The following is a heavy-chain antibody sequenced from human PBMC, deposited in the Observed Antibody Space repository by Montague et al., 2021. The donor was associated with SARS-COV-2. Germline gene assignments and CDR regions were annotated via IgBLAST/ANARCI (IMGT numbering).Heavy chain of an antibody. Sequence: SETLSLTCTVSGYSISSGDYWCWIRQPPGKELEWIGRNNRNGNTYYNTSLKSRVTISVDTSNNQFSLKLRSVTAADTAAYYCARVSISYDPDDASYGMDVWGQGTTVTVSS. CDR1: GYSISSGDY. D-gene: IGHD1-1*01. J-gene: IGHJ6*02. CDR3: ARVSISYDPDDASYGMDV. CDR2: NNRNGNT. V-gene: IGHV4-38-2*02.